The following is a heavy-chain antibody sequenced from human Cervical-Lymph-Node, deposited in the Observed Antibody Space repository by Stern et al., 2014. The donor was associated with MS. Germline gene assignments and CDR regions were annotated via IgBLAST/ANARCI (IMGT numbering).Heavy chain of an antibody. CDR2: IYPGDSDT. D-gene: IGHD4-23*01. V-gene: IGHV5-51*01. J-gene: IGHJ4*02. CDR3: ARHSRLVGTPYFFDY. Sequence: EVQLAESGAEVKKPGDSLKISCEASGYSFTDYWSGWVRQMPGKGLEWMGVIYPGDSDTRYRPSFQGQCTISVDKSSTTAYLQWSSLKASDTAMYFCARHSRLVGTPYFFDYWGQGTLVTVSS. CDR1: GYSFTDYW.